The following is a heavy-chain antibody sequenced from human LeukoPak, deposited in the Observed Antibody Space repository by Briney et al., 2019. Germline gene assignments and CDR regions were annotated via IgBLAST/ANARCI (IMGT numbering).Heavy chain of an antibody. CDR3: VKGTDYYDTSGLDY. D-gene: IGHD3-22*01. Sequence: GGSLRLSCATSGFTFSSYAMSWVRQAPGKGPEWVSIISGSGGSTYYADSVKGRSTISRDTSKNTLYLQMNSLRAEDTAVYYCVKGTDYYDTSGLDYWGQGALVTVSS. CDR1: GFTFSSYA. V-gene: IGHV3-23*01. J-gene: IGHJ4*02. CDR2: ISGSGGST.